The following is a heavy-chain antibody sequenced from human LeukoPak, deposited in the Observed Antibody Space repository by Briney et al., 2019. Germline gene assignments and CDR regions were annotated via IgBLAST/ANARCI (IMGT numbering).Heavy chain of an antibody. Sequence: SQTLSLTCTASGGSISSGSYYWSWIRQPARKGLEWIGRIYTSGSTSYNPSLKSRVTISVDTSKNQFSLKLSSVTAADTAVYYCAREYSYSNYYFDYWGQGTLVTVSS. CDR3: AREYSYSNYYFDY. J-gene: IGHJ4*02. D-gene: IGHD4-11*01. CDR1: GGSISSGSYY. CDR2: IYTSGST. V-gene: IGHV4-61*02.